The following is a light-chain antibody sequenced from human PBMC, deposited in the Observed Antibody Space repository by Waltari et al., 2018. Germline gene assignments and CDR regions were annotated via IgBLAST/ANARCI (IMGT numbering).Light chain of an antibody. CDR3: QHTFETPYS. CDR2: DAS. V-gene: IGKV1-33*01. J-gene: IGKJ2*01. CDR1: QDIRNY. Sequence: DIQMTQSPSSLSASVGDRVTITCQASQDIRNYLNWYQQKPGKAPKLLIYDASNLETGVPSRFSGSGSGTDFTLTISSLQPEDFATYYCQHTFETPYSFGQGTKLESK.